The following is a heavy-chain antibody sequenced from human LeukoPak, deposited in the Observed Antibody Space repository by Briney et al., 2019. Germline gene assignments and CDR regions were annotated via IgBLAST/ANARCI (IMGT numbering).Heavy chain of an antibody. V-gene: IGHV4-59*01. Sequence: SETLSLTCTVSDGSISIYYWNWIRQPPGEGLEWIGYIYNSGSSTIYNPSLQSRVTISVDMSKNQFSLRLSSVTAADTAVYFCVRDRELTYWGQGILVTVSS. CDR1: DGSISIYY. CDR3: VRDRELTY. D-gene: IGHD3-10*01. J-gene: IGHJ4*02. CDR2: IYNSGSST.